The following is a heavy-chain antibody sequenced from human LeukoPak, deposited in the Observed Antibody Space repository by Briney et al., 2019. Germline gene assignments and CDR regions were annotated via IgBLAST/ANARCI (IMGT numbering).Heavy chain of an antibody. Sequence: GGSLRLSCAASGFTFSSYEMNWVRQAPGKGLEWVSYISSSGSTIYYADSVKGRFTISRDNAKNSLYLQMNSLRAEETAVYYCAREPRRRIAVAGTSDAFDIWGQGTMVTVSS. CDR1: GFTFSSYE. CDR3: AREPRRRIAVAGTSDAFDI. V-gene: IGHV3-48*03. J-gene: IGHJ3*02. CDR2: ISSSGSTI. D-gene: IGHD6-19*01.